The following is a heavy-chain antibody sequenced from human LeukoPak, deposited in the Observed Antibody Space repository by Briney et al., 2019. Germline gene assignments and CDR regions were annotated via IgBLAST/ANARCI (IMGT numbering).Heavy chain of an antibody. V-gene: IGHV3-15*01. J-gene: IGHJ6*03. CDR3: TTTYYGSGSGYYYYYMDV. CDR1: GFTFSNAW. D-gene: IGHD3-10*01. CDR2: IKSKTDGGTT. Sequence: PGGSLRLSCAASGFTFSNAWMSWVRQAPGKGLEWVGRIKSKTDGGTTDYAAPVKGRFTISRDDSKNTLYLQMNSLKTDDTAVYYCTTTYYGSGSGYYYYYMDVWGKGTTVTVSS.